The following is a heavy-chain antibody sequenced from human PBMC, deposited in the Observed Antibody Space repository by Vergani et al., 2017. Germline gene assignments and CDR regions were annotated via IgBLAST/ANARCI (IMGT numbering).Heavy chain of an antibody. D-gene: IGHD1-1*01. J-gene: IGHJ4*02. CDR2: IKQDGSEK. V-gene: IGHV3-7*03. CDR3: AKGAFRGLASYNDY. Sequence: EVQLVESGGGLVQPGGSLRLSCAASGFTFSSYWMSWVRQAPGKGLEWVANIKQDGSEKYYVDSVKGRFTISRDNAKNSLYLQMNSLRAEDTAVYYCAKGAFRGLASYNDYWGQGTLVTVSS. CDR1: GFTFSSYW.